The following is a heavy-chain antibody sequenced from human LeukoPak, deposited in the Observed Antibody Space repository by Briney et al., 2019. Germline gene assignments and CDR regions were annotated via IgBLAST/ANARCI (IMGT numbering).Heavy chain of an antibody. Sequence: GGFLRLSCAASGFTFSSYWMHWVRQAPGKGLVWVSRINSDGSRTSYADSVKGRFTISRDNAKNTLYLQMNSLRAEDTAVYYCAKDYKVVRRVPDYWGQGTLVTVSS. CDR1: GFTFSSYW. J-gene: IGHJ4*02. CDR3: AKDYKVVRRVPDY. D-gene: IGHD3-10*01. CDR2: INSDGSRT. V-gene: IGHV3-74*01.